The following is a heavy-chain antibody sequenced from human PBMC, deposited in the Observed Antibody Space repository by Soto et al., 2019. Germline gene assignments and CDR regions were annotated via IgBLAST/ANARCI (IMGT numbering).Heavy chain of an antibody. CDR3: PRGPIYFRGASFYLAPVY. CDR2: VSAYNGNT. Sequence: ASVKVSCKASGYTFTSYGISWVRQAPGQGLEWMGWVSAYNGNTNYAQKLQGRVTMTTDTSTSTAYMELRSLRSDVSSVYYCPRGPIYFRGASFYLAPVYRGQ. V-gene: IGHV1-18*01. CDR1: GYTFTSYG. D-gene: IGHD2-15*01. J-gene: IGHJ4*01.